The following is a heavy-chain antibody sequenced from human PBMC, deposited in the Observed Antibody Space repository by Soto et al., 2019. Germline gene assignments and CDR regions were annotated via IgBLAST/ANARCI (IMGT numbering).Heavy chain of an antibody. CDR3: ARDRDITGTTYPDFDFDY. CDR1: GFTFSDYY. J-gene: IGHJ4*02. CDR2: ISSSGSTI. Sequence: GSLRLSCAASGFTFSDYYMSRIRQAPGKGLEWVSYISSSGSTIYYADSVKGRFTISRDNAKNSLYLQLNSLRAEDTAVYYCARDRDITGTTYPDFDFDYWGQGTLVTVSS. D-gene: IGHD1-7*01. V-gene: IGHV3-11*01.